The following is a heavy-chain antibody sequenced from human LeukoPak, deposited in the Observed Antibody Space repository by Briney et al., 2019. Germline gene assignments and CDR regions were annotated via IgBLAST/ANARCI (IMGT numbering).Heavy chain of an antibody. Sequence: PGGSLRLSCAASGFTVSSNYMSWVRQAPGKGLEWVSVIYSGGSTYYADSVKGRFTISRDNSKNTLYLQMNSLRAEDTAVYYCARDLDSSGWYGELDHWGQGTLVTVSS. D-gene: IGHD6-19*01. CDR1: GFTVSSNY. J-gene: IGHJ4*02. CDR3: ARDLDSSGWYGELDH. V-gene: IGHV3-66*02. CDR2: IYSGGST.